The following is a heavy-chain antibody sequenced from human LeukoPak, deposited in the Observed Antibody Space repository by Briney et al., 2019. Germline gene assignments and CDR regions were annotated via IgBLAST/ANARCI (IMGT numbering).Heavy chain of an antibody. V-gene: IGHV3-23*01. CDR3: AKDRGVWAFDI. D-gene: IGHD3-10*01. CDR2: TSGSGGAT. CDR1: GFTFSSYA. Sequence: GGSLRLSCAASGFTFSSYAMSWVRQAPGKGLEWVSATSGSGGATYYADSVKGRFTISRDNSKNTLDLQMNSLRAEDTAVYYCAKDRGVWAFDIWGQGTMVTVSS. J-gene: IGHJ3*02.